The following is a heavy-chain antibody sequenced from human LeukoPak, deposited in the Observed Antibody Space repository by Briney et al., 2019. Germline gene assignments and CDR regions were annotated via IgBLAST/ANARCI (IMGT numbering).Heavy chain of an antibody. D-gene: IGHD3-22*01. CDR2: ISGSGGSA. Sequence: GGSLRLSCAASGFTFSSYAMSWVRQAPGKGLEWVSAISGSGGSAYYADSVKGRFTISRDNSKNTLYLQMNSLRAEDAAVYYCAKDGRDSSGYRFDYWGQGTLVTVSS. J-gene: IGHJ4*02. V-gene: IGHV3-23*01. CDR1: GFTFSSYA. CDR3: AKDGRDSSGYRFDY.